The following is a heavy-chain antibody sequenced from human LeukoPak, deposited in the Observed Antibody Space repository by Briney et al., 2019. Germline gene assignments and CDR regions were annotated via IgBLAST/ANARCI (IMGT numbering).Heavy chain of an antibody. Sequence: SQTLSLTCTVSGVSISSGGYYWSWIRQHPGKGLEWIGYIYYSGSTYYNPSLKSRVTISVDTSKNQFSLKLSSVTAADTAVYYCAREAIIAVAGTSIDYWGQGTLVTVSS. CDR3: AREAIIAVAGTSIDY. V-gene: IGHV4-31*03. CDR1: GVSISSGGYY. CDR2: IYYSGST. J-gene: IGHJ4*02. D-gene: IGHD6-19*01.